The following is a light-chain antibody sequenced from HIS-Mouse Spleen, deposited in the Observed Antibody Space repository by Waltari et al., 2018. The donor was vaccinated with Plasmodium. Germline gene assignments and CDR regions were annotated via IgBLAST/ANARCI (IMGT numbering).Light chain of an antibody. CDR3: QQYYSYPLT. CDR2: AAS. Sequence: AIRMTQSPSSFSASTGDRVTITCRASQGISSYLAWYQQKPGKAPKLLIYAASTLQSGVPSRCSGSGSGTDFTLTISCLQSEDFATYYCQQYYSYPLTFGGETKVEIK. J-gene: IGKJ4*01. V-gene: IGKV1-8*01. CDR1: QGISSY.